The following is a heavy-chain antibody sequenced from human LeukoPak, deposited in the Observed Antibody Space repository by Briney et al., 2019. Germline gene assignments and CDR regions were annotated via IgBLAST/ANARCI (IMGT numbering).Heavy chain of an antibody. Sequence: ASVKVSCKASGYTFTSYDINWVRQATGQGLEWMGWTNPNSGNTGHAQKLQGRVTMTTDTSTSTAYMELRSLRSDDTAVYYCARIGASSSWYFDYWGQGTLVTVSS. CDR2: TNPNSGNT. J-gene: IGHJ4*02. D-gene: IGHD6-13*01. V-gene: IGHV1-8*02. CDR3: ARIGASSSWYFDY. CDR1: GYTFTSYD.